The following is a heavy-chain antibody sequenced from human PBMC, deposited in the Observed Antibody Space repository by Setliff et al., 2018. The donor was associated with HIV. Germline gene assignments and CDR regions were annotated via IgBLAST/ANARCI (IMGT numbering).Heavy chain of an antibody. V-gene: IGHV1-18*01. CDR1: GYTFSTYG. J-gene: IGHJ3*02. Sequence: ASVKVSCKASGYTFSTYGISWVRQAPGQGLEWMGWISAYNGNTNYAQKLQGRVTVTTDTSTSTAYMELRSLRSDDTAVCYCARDRGVYCISSSCYSPVDAFDIWGQGTMVTVS. CDR3: ARDRGVYCISSSCYSPVDAFDI. CDR2: ISAYNGNT. D-gene: IGHD2-2*01.